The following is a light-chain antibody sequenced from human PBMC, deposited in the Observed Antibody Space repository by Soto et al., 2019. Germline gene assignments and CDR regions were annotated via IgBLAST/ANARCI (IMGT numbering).Light chain of an antibody. J-gene: IGLJ2*01. Sequence: QSVLTQPPSVSGAPGQRVTISCTGSSSNIGAGYDVHWYQQLPGTDPKLLIYGNSNRPSGVPDRFSGSKSGTSASLAITGLQAEDEADYYCQSYDSSLSGPRVFGGGTKVTVL. CDR1: SSNIGAGYD. CDR3: QSYDSSLSGPRV. CDR2: GNS. V-gene: IGLV1-40*01.